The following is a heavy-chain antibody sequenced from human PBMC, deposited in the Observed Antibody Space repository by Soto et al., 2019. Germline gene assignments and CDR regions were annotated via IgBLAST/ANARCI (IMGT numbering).Heavy chain of an antibody. Sequence: GESLQISCKGSGYSFTSYWISWVRQVPGKGLEWMGRIDPSDSYTNYSPSFQGHVTISADKSISTAYLQWSSLKASDTAMYYCASPGGYFDWLTHGAFDIWGQGTMVTVSS. J-gene: IGHJ3*02. V-gene: IGHV5-10-1*01. CDR3: ASPGGYFDWLTHGAFDI. D-gene: IGHD3-9*01. CDR1: GYSFTSYW. CDR2: IDPSDSYT.